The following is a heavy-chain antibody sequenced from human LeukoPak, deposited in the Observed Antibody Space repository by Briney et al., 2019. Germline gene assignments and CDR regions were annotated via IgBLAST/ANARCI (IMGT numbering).Heavy chain of an antibody. Sequence: SETLSLTCAVYGGSFSGYYWSWIRQPPGKGLEWIGEINHSGSTNYNPSLKSRVTISVDTSKNQFSLKLSSVTAADTAVYYCARGLPMNYDILDYFDYWGQGTLVTVSS. D-gene: IGHD3-9*01. J-gene: IGHJ4*02. CDR2: INHSGST. CDR3: ARGLPMNYDILDYFDY. CDR1: GGSFSGYY. V-gene: IGHV4-34*01.